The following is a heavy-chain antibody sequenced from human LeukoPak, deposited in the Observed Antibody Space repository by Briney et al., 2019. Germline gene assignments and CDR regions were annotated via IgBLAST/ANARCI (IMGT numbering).Heavy chain of an antibody. D-gene: IGHD4-17*01. J-gene: IGHJ4*02. Sequence: PGGSLRLSCAASGFTFSSYSMNWVRQAPGKGLEWVSSISSSSSYIYYADSVKGRFTISRDNAKNSLYLQMNSLRAEDTAVYYCARDKDYGDYADYLDYWGQGTLVTVSS. CDR2: ISSSSSYI. V-gene: IGHV3-21*01. CDR3: ARDKDYGDYADYLDY. CDR1: GFTFSSYS.